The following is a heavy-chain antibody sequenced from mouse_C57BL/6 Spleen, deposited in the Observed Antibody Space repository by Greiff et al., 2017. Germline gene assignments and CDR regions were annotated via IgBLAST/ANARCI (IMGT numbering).Heavy chain of an antibody. CDR1: GYTFTSYG. D-gene: IGHD2-4*01. CDR3: ARQGGDYSGYAMDY. CDR2: IYPRSGNT. Sequence: VQLQQSGAELARPGASVKLSCKASGYTFTSYGISWVKQRTGQGLEWIGEIYPRSGNTYYNEKFKGKATLTADKSSSKAYMGLRSLTSEDSAVDFCARQGGDYSGYAMDYWGQGTSVTVSS. J-gene: IGHJ4*01. V-gene: IGHV1-81*01.